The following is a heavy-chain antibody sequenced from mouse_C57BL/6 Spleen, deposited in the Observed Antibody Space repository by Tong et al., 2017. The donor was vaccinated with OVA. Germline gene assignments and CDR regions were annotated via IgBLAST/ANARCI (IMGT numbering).Heavy chain of an antibody. V-gene: IGHV1-82*01. D-gene: IGHD4-1*01. CDR2: IYPGDGDT. CDR1: GYAFSSSW. Sequence: VQLQESGAELVKPGASVKLSCKASGYAFSSSWMNWVKQRPGKGLEWIGRIYPGDGDTNYNGKFKGKATLTADKSSTTAYMQLSSLTSEDSAVYFCARSGTYYAMDYWGQGTSVTVSS. CDR3: ARSGTYYAMDY. J-gene: IGHJ4*01.